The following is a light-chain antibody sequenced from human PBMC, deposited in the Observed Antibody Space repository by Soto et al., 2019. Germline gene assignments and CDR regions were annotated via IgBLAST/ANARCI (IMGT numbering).Light chain of an antibody. J-gene: IGKJ2*01. Sequence: DIQMTQSPSSLSASVGDSVTISCRASQSISSYLNWYQQKPGKAPNLLIYAASNLQSGVPSRFSGSGSGTDFTLTISSLQPEDFATYYCQQTYNTPRTFDQGTKLEI. CDR2: AAS. CDR3: QQTYNTPRT. CDR1: QSISSY. V-gene: IGKV1-39*01.